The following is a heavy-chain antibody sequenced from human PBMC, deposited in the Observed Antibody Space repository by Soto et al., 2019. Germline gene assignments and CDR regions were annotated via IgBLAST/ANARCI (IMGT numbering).Heavy chain of an antibody. D-gene: IGHD6-19*01. V-gene: IGHV3-23*01. CDR3: AKGDSGRYYYYGTDV. CDR1: GFTFSSYA. J-gene: IGHJ6*02. Sequence: GGSLRLSCAASGFTFSSYAMSWVRQAPGKGLEWVSAISGSGGSTYYADSVKGRFTISRDNSKNTLYLQMNSLRAEDTAVYYCAKGDSGRYYYYGTDVWGQGTTVTVSS. CDR2: ISGSGGST.